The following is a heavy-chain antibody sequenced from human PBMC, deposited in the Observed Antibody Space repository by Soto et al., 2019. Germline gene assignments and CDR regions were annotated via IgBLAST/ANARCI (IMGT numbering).Heavy chain of an antibody. D-gene: IGHD1-1*01. CDR1: GYTFTSYG. J-gene: IGHJ5*02. CDR3: AREVSTTGTTPLSLDP. Sequence: GASVKVSCKASGYTFTSYGISWVRQAPGQGLEWMGWISAYNGNTNYAQKLQGRVTMTTDTSTSTAYMELRSLRSDDTAVYYCAREVSTTGTTPLSLDPWGQGTLVTVSS. V-gene: IGHV1-18*01. CDR2: ISAYNGNT.